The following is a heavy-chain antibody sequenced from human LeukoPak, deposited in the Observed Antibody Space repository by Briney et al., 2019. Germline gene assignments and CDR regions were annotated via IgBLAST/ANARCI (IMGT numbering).Heavy chain of an antibody. CDR3: ARDRKVTATQYYFDY. D-gene: IGHD2-21*02. V-gene: IGHV3-53*01. CDR2: IYSGGST. Sequence: GGSLRLSCAASGFTASSNYMSWVRQAPGKGLEWVSVIYSGGSTYYADSVKGRFTISRDNSKNTLYLQMNSLRAEDTAVYYCARDRKVTATQYYFDYWGQGTLVTVSS. J-gene: IGHJ4*02. CDR1: GFTASSNY.